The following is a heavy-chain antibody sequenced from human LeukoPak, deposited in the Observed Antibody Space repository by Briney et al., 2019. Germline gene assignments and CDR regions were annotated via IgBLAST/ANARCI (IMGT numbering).Heavy chain of an antibody. V-gene: IGHV1-46*01. Sequence: ASVKVSCKASGHTFTSYYMHWVRQAPGQRLEWMGIINPSGGSTSYAQKFQGRVTMTRDTSTSTVYMELSSLRSEDTAVYYCARASSRDGYNLDFDYWGQGTLVTVSS. J-gene: IGHJ4*02. D-gene: IGHD5-24*01. CDR3: ARASSRDGYNLDFDY. CDR1: GHTFTSYY. CDR2: INPSGGST.